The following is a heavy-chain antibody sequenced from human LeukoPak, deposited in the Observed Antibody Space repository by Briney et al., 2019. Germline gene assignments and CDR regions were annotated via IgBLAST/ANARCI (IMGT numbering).Heavy chain of an antibody. J-gene: IGHJ4*02. D-gene: IGHD3-10*01. Sequence: ASVKVSCKASGYTFTSYYMHWVRQAPGQGLEWMGIINPSGGSTSYAQKFQGRVTMTRDTSTSTVYMELSSLRSEDMAVYYCARDGGERYYFDYWGQGTLVTVSS. V-gene: IGHV1-46*01. CDR2: INPSGGST. CDR3: ARDGGERYYFDY. CDR1: GYTFTSYY.